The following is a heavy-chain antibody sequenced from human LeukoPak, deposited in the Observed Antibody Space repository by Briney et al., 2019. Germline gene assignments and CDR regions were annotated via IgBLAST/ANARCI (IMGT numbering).Heavy chain of an antibody. CDR1: GFTFSGFS. J-gene: IGHJ6*02. Sequence: GGSLRLSCAASGFTFSGFSMSWVRQSPTKGLEWVANIKQDGRERYYVDSVKGRFTISRDNAKNSLSLQMNNLRAEDTAVYYCARASHGLDVWGQGTTVTVSS. CDR2: IKQDGRER. CDR3: ARASHGLDV. D-gene: IGHD5-24*01. V-gene: IGHV3-7*03.